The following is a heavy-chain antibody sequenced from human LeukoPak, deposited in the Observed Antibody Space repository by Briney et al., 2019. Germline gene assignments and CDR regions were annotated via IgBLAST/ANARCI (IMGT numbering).Heavy chain of an antibody. D-gene: IGHD3-9*01. CDR1: GYTFTSYA. Sequence: ASGKVSCKASGYTFTSYAMNWVRTAPGQGLEWMGWINTNTGNPTYAQGFTGRFVFSLDTSVSTAYLQISSLKAEDTAVYYCARSNYDILTEYYYYGMDVWGQGTTVTVSS. J-gene: IGHJ6*02. CDR3: ARSNYDILTEYYYYGMDV. CDR2: INTNTGNP. V-gene: IGHV7-4-1*02.